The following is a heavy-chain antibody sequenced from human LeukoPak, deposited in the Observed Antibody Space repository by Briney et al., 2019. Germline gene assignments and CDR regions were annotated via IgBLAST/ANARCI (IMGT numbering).Heavy chain of an antibody. Sequence: SETLSLTCTVSGGSISSSSYYWGWIRQPPGKGLEWIGSIYYSGSTYYNPSLKSRVTISVDTSKNQFSLKLSSVTAADTAVYYCARQALAYCGGDCYSGFDYWGQGTLVTVSS. CDR2: IYYSGST. CDR1: GGSISSSSYY. D-gene: IGHD2-21*01. J-gene: IGHJ4*02. CDR3: ARQALAYCGGDCYSGFDY. V-gene: IGHV4-39*01.